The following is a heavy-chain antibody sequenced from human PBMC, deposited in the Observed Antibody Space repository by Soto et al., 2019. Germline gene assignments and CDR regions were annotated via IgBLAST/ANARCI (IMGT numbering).Heavy chain of an antibody. V-gene: IGHV3-48*03. CDR3: ARDGVGGSSGSYFHAYYMDV. CDR1: GFTFSSYE. J-gene: IGHJ6*03. D-gene: IGHD1-26*01. CDR2: ISSSGSTI. Sequence: EVQLVESGGGLVQPGGSLRLSCAASGFTFSSYEMNWVRQAPGMGLEWVSYISSSGSTIYYADSVKGRFTISRDNDKNSLYLQKNSMRAEDMAVYYCARDGVGGSSGSYFHAYYMDVWGQGTMVTVSS.